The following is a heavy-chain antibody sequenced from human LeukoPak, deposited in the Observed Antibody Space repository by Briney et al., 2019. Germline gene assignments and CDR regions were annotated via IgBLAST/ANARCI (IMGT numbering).Heavy chain of an antibody. V-gene: IGHV3-48*01. CDR2: ITSTSSTT. CDR1: GFSFSSYS. CDR3: AKDGRFGGYYYYYMDV. J-gene: IGHJ6*03. D-gene: IGHD3-10*01. Sequence: GGSLKLSCAASGFSFSSYSMNWVRQAPGKGLEWISYITSTSSTTYYADSVRGRFTISRDNSQNTLYLQMNSLRVEDTAVFYCAKDGRFGGYYYYYMDVWGKGTTVTISS.